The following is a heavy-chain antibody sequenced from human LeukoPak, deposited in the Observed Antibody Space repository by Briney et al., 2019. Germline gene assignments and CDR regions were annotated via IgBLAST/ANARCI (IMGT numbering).Heavy chain of an antibody. J-gene: IGHJ4*02. CDR3: ARHGSWSFDY. V-gene: IGHV3-23*01. CDR1: GFTFSSHA. D-gene: IGHD6-13*01. Sequence: GGSLRLSSAASGFTFSSHAMSWVRQAPGKGLEWASAITSGSGSNVYYTDSLKGRFAISRDNSKNTLYLQMNSLRAEDTAVYYCARHGSWSFDYWGQGTLVTVSA. CDR2: ITSGSGSNV.